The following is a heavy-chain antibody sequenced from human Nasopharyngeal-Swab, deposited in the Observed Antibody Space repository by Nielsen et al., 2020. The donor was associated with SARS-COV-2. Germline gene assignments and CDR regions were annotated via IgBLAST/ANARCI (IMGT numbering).Heavy chain of an antibody. CDR1: GGTFSSYA. J-gene: IGHJ4*02. D-gene: IGHD3-3*01. CDR3: ARDSVFSIFGVVSSDY. Sequence: SVKVSCKASGGTFSSYAISWVRQAPGQGLEWMGGIISILGIANYAQKFQGRVTMTRDTSTSTVYMELSSLRSEDTAVYYCARDSVFSIFGVVSSDYWGQGTLVTVSS. CDR2: IISILGIA. V-gene: IGHV1-69*10.